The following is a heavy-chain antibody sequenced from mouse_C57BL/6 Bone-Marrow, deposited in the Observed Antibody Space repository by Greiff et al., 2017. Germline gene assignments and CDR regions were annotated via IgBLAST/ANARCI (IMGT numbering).Heavy chain of an antibody. CDR1: GYTFTSYW. CDR2: FDPSDSYT. Sequence: QVQLQQPGAELVMPGASVKLSCKASGYTFTSYWMHWVKQRPGQGLEWIGEFDPSDSYTNYNQKFKGKSTLTVDKSSSTAYMQLSSLTSEGSAVYYCAPDYFDYWGQGTTLTVSS. V-gene: IGHV1-69*01. CDR3: APDYFDY. J-gene: IGHJ2*01.